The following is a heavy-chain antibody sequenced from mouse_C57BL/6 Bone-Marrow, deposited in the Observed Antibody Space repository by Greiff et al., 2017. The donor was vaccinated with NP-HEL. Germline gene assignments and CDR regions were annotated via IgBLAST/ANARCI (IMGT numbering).Heavy chain of an antibody. V-gene: IGHV1-80*01. J-gene: IGHJ3*01. CDR1: GYAFSSYW. D-gene: IGHD2-13*01. CDR2: IYPGDGDT. Sequence: QVQLQPSGAELVKPGASVKISCKASGYAFSSYWMHWVKQRPGKGLEWIGQIYPGDGDTNYNCKFKGKATLTADKSSSTAYLQLSSLTSEDSAVYFGARAGGDYPWFAYWGQGTLVTVSA. CDR3: ARAGGDYPWFAY.